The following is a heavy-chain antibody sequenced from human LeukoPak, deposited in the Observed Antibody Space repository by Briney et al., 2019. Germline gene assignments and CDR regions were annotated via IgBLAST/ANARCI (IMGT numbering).Heavy chain of an antibody. CDR3: TREWELPGTDFDY. CDR1: GFTFGDYT. J-gene: IGHJ4*02. D-gene: IGHD1-26*01. V-gene: IGHV3-49*03. CDR2: IRSKVYGGTT. Sequence: GGSLRLSCTASGFTFGDYTMDWFRQALGKGLEWVGFIRSKVYGGTTEYAASVKGRFTISRDESKSIAYLQMNSLKTEDTAVYYCTREWELPGTDFDYWGQGTLVTVSS.